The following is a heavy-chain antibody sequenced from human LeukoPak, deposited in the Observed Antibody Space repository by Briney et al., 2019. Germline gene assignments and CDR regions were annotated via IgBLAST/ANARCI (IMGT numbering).Heavy chain of an antibody. D-gene: IGHD6-19*01. CDR3: ARDRSGWYGNYYYGMDV. Sequence: GASVKVSCKASGYTFTSYYMHWVRQAPGQGLEWMGIINPSGGSTSYAQKFQGRVTMTRDTSTSTVYMELSSLRSEDTAVYYCARDRSGWYGNYYYGMDVWGQGTTVTVSS. J-gene: IGHJ6*02. CDR1: GYTFTSYY. V-gene: IGHV1-46*01. CDR2: INPSGGST.